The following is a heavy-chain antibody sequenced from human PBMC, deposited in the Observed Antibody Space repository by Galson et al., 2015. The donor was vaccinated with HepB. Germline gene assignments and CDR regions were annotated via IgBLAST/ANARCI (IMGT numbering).Heavy chain of an antibody. D-gene: IGHD6-19*01. Sequence: SETLSLTCTVSGGSISSSSYYWGWIRQPPGKGLEWIGSIYYSGSTYYNPSLKSRVTISVDTSKNQFSLKLSSVTAADTAVYYCARTQWLVLEGVWWFDPWGQGTLVTVSS. CDR2: IYYSGST. CDR3: ARTQWLVLEGVWWFDP. CDR1: GGSISSSSYY. J-gene: IGHJ5*02. V-gene: IGHV4-39*01.